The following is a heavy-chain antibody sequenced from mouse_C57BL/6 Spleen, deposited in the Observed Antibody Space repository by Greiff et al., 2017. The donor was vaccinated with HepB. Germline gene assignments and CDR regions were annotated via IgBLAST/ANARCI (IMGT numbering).Heavy chain of an antibody. D-gene: IGHD2-5*01. CDR1: GYTFTSYW. Sequence: QVQLQQPGAELVMPGASVKLSCKASGYTFTSYWMHWVKQRPGQGLEWIGEIDPSDSYTNYNQKFKGKSTLTVDKSSSTAYMQLSSLTSEDSAVYYCAREDYSKSSAYWGQGTLVTVSA. CDR2: IDPSDSYT. CDR3: AREDYSKSSAY. J-gene: IGHJ3*01. V-gene: IGHV1-69*01.